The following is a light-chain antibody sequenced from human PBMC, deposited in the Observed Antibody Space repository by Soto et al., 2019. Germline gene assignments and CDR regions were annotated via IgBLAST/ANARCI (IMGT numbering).Light chain of an antibody. V-gene: IGKV1-13*02. CDR1: QDIRGA. Sequence: AIPVTQSPSSLSASVGDRVTITCRASQDIRGALAWYQQKPGKPPRLLIYDVSTLESGVPSRFSGRSSGTEYTLTISSLQSEDFGTYLCQQFNSYPFTFGHGTRLEIK. J-gene: IGKJ5*01. CDR2: DVS. CDR3: QQFNSYPFT.